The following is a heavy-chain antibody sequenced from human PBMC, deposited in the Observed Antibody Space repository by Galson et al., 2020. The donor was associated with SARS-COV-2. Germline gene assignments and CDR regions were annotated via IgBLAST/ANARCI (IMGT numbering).Heavy chain of an antibody. V-gene: IGHV4-30-2*01. CDR2: IYRSGST. CDR1: GASVFDGGYS. Sequence: ASETLSLTCAVSGASVFDGGYSWAWVRKPPGKGLEWIGYIYRSGSTYYHPSLRGRVSVSVDSSNQLSLKMSSVTAADTAVYYCARGRQETCTGTRCYLLEHWGQGILVTVSS. D-gene: IGHD2-2*01. CDR3: ARGRQETCTGTRCYLLEH. J-gene: IGHJ4*02.